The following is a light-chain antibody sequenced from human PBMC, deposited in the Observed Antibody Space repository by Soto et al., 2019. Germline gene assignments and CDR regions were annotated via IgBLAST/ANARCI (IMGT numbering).Light chain of an antibody. Sequence: ENVFTQSPGTLSLSPGERATLSCRASQSVSSSYLAWCQQKPGQAPRLLIYGASSRATGIPDRFSGSGSGTDFTLTISRLEPEDFAVYYCQQYGTSSLTFGGGTKVDIK. J-gene: IGKJ4*01. CDR1: QSVSSSY. CDR2: GAS. CDR3: QQYGTSSLT. V-gene: IGKV3-20*01.